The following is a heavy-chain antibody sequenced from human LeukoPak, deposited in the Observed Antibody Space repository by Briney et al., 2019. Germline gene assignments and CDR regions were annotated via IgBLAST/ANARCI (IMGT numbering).Heavy chain of an antibody. CDR3: AKGYGSRTRSGSYDY. CDR2: TSWNSGSI. D-gene: IGHD3-10*01. CDR1: GFTFDDYA. V-gene: IGHV3-9*01. Sequence: GGSLRPSCAASGFTFDDYAMHWVRQAPGKGLEWVSGTSWNSGSIGYADSVKGRFTISRDNAKNSLYLQMNSLRAEDTALYYCAKGYGSRTRSGSYDYWGQGTLVTVSS. J-gene: IGHJ4*02.